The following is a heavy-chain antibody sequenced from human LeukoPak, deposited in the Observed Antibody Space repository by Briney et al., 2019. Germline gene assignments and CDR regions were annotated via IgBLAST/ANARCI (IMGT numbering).Heavy chain of an antibody. J-gene: IGHJ4*02. V-gene: IGHV1-46*01. Sequence: ASVKVSCRASGYTFTNYYIHWVRQAPGHGLEWMGISNPSGDSTNYAQKFQGRVTMTRDTSTSTVYMDLSSLRSEDTAVYYCARWTTTFLDYWGQGTLVTVSS. D-gene: IGHD1-1*01. CDR3: ARWTTTFLDY. CDR1: GYTFTNYY. CDR2: SNPSGDST.